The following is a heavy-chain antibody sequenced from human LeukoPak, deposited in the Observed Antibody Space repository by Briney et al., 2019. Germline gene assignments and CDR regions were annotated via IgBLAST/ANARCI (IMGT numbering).Heavy chain of an antibody. CDR1: GGSISSYY. CDR2: IYTSGST. D-gene: IGHD6-19*01. CDR3: ARDAAVAGKADY. Sequence: SETLSLTCTVSGGSISSYYWSWIRQPAGKGLEWIGRIYTSGSTNYNPSLKSRVTISVDTSKNQFSLKLSSVTAADTAVYYCARDAAVAGKADYWGQGTLVTVSS. J-gene: IGHJ4*02. V-gene: IGHV4-4*07.